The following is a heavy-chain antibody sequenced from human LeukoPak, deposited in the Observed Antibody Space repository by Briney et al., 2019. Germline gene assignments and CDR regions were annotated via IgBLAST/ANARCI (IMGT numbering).Heavy chain of an antibody. CDR1: GFTFSSYG. CDR2: ISDSSAII. D-gene: IGHD3-10*01. V-gene: IGHV3-48*02. CDR3: ARANSLMFRGVITYFDS. J-gene: IGHJ4*02. Sequence: GGSLRLSCAASGFTFSSYGVNWVRQAPGKGLDYVPYISDSSAIIYYGDSVKGRFTISRDNAKNSLYLQMNRLRDEDTAVYFCARANSLMFRGVITYFDSWGQGTLVTVSS.